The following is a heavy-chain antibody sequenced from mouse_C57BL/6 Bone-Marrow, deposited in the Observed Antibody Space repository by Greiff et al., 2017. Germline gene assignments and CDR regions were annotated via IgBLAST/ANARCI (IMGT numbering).Heavy chain of an antibody. CDR2: INPNNGGT. Sequence: EVQLVESGPELVKPGASVKMSCKASGYTFTDYNMHWVKQSHGKSLEWIGYINPNNGGTIYNQKFKGKATLTLNKSSSTAYMELRSLTSEDSAVYYYAREGGYAWFAYWGQGTLVTVSA. D-gene: IGHD2-2*01. CDR3: AREGGYAWFAY. J-gene: IGHJ3*01. CDR1: GYTFTDYN. V-gene: IGHV1-22*01.